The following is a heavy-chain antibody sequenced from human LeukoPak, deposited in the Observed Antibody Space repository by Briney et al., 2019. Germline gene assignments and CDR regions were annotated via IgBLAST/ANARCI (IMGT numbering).Heavy chain of an antibody. D-gene: IGHD1-1*01. Sequence: ASVKVSCKASGYTFTSYYMHWVRQAPGQGLEWMGIINPSGGTTSSAQKFQGRVTMTRDMSTSTVYMELSSLRSDDTAVYYCARSPQLEPNWFDPWGQGTLVTVSS. CDR2: INPSGGTT. CDR1: GYTFTSYY. CDR3: ARSPQLEPNWFDP. J-gene: IGHJ5*02. V-gene: IGHV1-46*01.